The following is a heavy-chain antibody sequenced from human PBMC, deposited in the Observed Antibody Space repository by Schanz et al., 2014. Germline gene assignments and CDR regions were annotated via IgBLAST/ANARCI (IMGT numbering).Heavy chain of an antibody. V-gene: IGHV3-11*04. Sequence: VQLVESGGGMVQPGGSLRLSCAASGFTFSDHYMNWVRQAPGKGLEWVSSISSGGRNISYADSLKGRFTISRDNAENTLYLQMNSLRVEDTAVYYCAMGGYQLHHWGQGTLVTVSS. CDR2: ISSGGRNI. CDR1: GFTFSDHY. J-gene: IGHJ4*02. CDR3: AMGGYQLHH. D-gene: IGHD1-7*01.